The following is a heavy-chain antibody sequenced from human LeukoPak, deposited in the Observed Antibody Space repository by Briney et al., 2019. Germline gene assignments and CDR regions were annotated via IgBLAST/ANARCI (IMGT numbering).Heavy chain of an antibody. D-gene: IGHD2-15*01. CDR1: GVTFNNYA. CDR3: VKDHLYCRGGSCHGTY. V-gene: IGHV3-23*01. Sequence: GGSLRLSCATSGVTFNNYAMAWVRQTPGKGLEWVSALDGSDGSTYHADSVKGRFTISRDKSKSILYLQMNSLRAEDTAVYYCVKDHLYCRGGSCHGTYWGRGTLVTVSS. CDR2: LDGSDGST. J-gene: IGHJ4*02.